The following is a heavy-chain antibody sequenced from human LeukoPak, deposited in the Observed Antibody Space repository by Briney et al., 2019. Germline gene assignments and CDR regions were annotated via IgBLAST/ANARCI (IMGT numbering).Heavy chain of an antibody. CDR1: GFTFSSYW. J-gene: IGHJ5*02. D-gene: IGHD1-1*01. Sequence: GGSLRLSCAASGFTFSSYWMSWVRQAPGKGLEWVANIRQDGSGTYYVDSVRGRFTISRDNAQNSLYLQMGSLRVEDTAVYYCARMGGSNWNREINWFDPWGQGTLVTVSS. V-gene: IGHV3-7*01. CDR3: ARMGGSNWNREINWFDP. CDR2: IRQDGSGT.